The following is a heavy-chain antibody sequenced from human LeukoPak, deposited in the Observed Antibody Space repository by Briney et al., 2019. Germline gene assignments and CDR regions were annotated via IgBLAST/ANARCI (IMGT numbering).Heavy chain of an antibody. CDR3: ARLISYEVPSSLDY. J-gene: IGHJ4*02. CDR1: GYTFTGYY. D-gene: IGHD5-12*01. CDR2: INPNSGGT. Sequence: ASVKVSCKASGYTFTGYYMYWVRQAPGQGLEWMGWINPNSGGTDYAQKFQGRVTMTRDTAISTAYMELSSLKSDDTAMYYCARLISYEVPSSLDYWGQGTLVTVSS. V-gene: IGHV1-2*02.